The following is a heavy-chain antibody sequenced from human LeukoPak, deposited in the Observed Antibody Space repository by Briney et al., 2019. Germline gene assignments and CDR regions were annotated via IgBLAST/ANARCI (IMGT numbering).Heavy chain of an antibody. V-gene: IGHV3-20*04. Sequence: GGSLRLSCAASGFTFDDYGMSWVRQVPGKGLEWVSGINWNGGSTGYADSVKGRFTISRDNAKNSLYLQMNSLRAEDTALYYCARVSTQYYYYYMDVWGKGTTVTVSS. D-gene: IGHD2/OR15-2a*01. CDR1: GFTFDDYG. CDR2: INWNGGST. J-gene: IGHJ6*03. CDR3: ARVSTQYYYYYMDV.